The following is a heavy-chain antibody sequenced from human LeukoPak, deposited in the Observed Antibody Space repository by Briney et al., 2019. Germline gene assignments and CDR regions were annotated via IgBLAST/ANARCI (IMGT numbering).Heavy chain of an antibody. CDR1: GGSFSGYY. D-gene: IGHD3-3*01. Sequence: SETLSLTCAVYGGSFSGYYWSWIRQPPGKGLEWIGEINHSGSTNYNPSLTSRVTISVDTSKLQFSLKLSSVTAADTAVYYCARNRLRFLEWLSEGMDVWGQGTTVTVSS. J-gene: IGHJ6*02. CDR3: ARNRLRFLEWLSEGMDV. V-gene: IGHV4-34*01. CDR2: INHSGST.